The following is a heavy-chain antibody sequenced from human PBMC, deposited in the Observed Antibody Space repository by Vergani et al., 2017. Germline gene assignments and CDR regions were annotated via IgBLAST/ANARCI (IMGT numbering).Heavy chain of an antibody. CDR2: INPSGGST. CDR3: AILWPPSSQGVPSNFDY. D-gene: IGHD2-21*01. J-gene: IGHJ4*02. CDR1: GYTFTSYY. V-gene: IGHV1-46*01. Sequence: QVQLVQSGAEVKKPGASVKVSCKASGYTFTSYYMHWVRQAPGKGLEWMGIINPSGGSTSYAQKFQGRVHMTRETSTSTVYMELSSLRSEDTAGYYCAILWPPSSQGVPSNFDYWGQGTLVTVSS.